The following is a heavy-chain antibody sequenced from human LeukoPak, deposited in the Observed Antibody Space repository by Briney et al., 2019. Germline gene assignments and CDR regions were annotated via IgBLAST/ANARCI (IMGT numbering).Heavy chain of an antibody. CDR1: GGSISSSSYY. V-gene: IGHV4-39*07. Sequence: SETLSLTCTVSGGSISSSSYYWGWIRQPPGKGLDWIGSIYYSGSTYYNPSLKSRVTISVDTSKNQFSLKLSSVTAADTAVYYCARTAVHCGGDCYPDAFDIWGQGTMVTVSS. CDR3: ARTAVHCGGDCYPDAFDI. CDR2: IYYSGST. J-gene: IGHJ3*02. D-gene: IGHD2-21*02.